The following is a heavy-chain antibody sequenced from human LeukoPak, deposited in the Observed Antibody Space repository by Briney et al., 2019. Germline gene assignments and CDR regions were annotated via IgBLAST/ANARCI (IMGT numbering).Heavy chain of an antibody. D-gene: IGHD2-15*01. CDR2: INPNSGGA. CDR3: ARGPPEYCSGGTCYSGRNWFDP. J-gene: IGHJ5*02. V-gene: IGHV1-2*02. Sequence: GASVKVSCKASGYTFTGYYMHWVRQAPGQGLEWMGWINPNSGGADYAQKFQGRVTMTRDTSISTVYMTLSSLRSDDTAVYYCARGPPEYCSGGTCYSGRNWFDPWGQGTLVTVSS. CDR1: GYTFTGYY.